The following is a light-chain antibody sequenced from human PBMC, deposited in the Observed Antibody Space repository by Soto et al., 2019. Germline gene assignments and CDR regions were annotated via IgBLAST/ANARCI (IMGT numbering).Light chain of an antibody. Sequence: EIVLTQSPGTLYLSPGERATLSCRASQSVSSGYLAWYQQRPGQAPRLLLFGASNRTTGIPDRFSGSGSGTDFTLTISRLEPEDFAVYYCQQYGSSPGYTFGQGTKLEIK. CDR1: QSVSSGY. J-gene: IGKJ2*01. CDR3: QQYGSSPGYT. CDR2: GAS. V-gene: IGKV3-20*01.